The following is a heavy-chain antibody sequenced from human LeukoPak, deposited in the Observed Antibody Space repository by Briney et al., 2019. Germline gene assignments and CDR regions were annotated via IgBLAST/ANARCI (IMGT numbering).Heavy chain of an antibody. CDR3: AKGFSGSYFDY. Sequence: GRSLRLSCAASGFTFSSYGMHWVRQAPGKGLEWVSAISGSGGSTYYADSVKGRFTISRDNSKNTLYLQMNSLRAEDTAVYYCAKGFSGSYFDYWGQGTLVTVSS. J-gene: IGHJ4*02. V-gene: IGHV3-23*01. D-gene: IGHD1-26*01. CDR2: ISGSGGST. CDR1: GFTFSSYG.